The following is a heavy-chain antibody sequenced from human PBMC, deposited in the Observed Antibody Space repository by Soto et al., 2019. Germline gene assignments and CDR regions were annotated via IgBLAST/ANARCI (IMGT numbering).Heavy chain of an antibody. CDR3: ARGSTNYCTNGLCYWFDP. V-gene: IGHV1-3*01. D-gene: IGHD2-8*01. CDR1: GYTFTSYA. J-gene: IGHJ5*02. CDR2: INAGNGNT. Sequence: GASVKVSCKASGYTFTSYAMHWVRQAPGQRLEWMGWINAGNGNTKYSQKFQGRVTITADESTSTAYMELSSLRSEDTAVYYCARGSTNYCTNGLCYWFDPWGQGTLVTVSS.